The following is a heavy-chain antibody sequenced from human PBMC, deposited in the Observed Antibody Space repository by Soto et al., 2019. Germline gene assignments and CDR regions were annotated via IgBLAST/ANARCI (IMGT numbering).Heavy chain of an antibody. J-gene: IGHJ4*02. D-gene: IGHD5-18*01. Sequence: SVKVSCKASGGTFSSYAISWVRQAPGQGLEWMGGIIPIFGTANYAQKFQGRVTITADKSTSTAYMELSSLRSEDTAVYYCARTLPEYSYGYAHFDYWGQGTLVTV. CDR1: GGTFSSYA. CDR2: IIPIFGTA. V-gene: IGHV1-69*06. CDR3: ARTLPEYSYGYAHFDY.